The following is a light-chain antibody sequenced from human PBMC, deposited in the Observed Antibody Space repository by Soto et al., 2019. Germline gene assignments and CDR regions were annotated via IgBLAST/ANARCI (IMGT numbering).Light chain of an antibody. CDR3: QQYYSTPLT. CDR2: WAS. CDR1: QRVLYSSNNKNY. J-gene: IGKJ4*01. V-gene: IGKV4-1*01. Sequence: DIVMTHSPDSLAVSLGERATINCKSSQRVLYSSNNKNYLAWYQQKPGQPPKLLIYWASTRESGVPDRFSGSGSGTEFTITISSLQAEDVAVYYCQQYYSTPLTFGGGTKVEIK.